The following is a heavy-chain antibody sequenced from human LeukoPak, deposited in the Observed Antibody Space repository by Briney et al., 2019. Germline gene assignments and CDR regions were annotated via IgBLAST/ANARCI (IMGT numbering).Heavy chain of an antibody. Sequence: GGSLRLSCAPSGFTFSSYAMSWVRQAPGKGLEWVSAISGSGGSTYYADSVKGRFTISRDNAKNSVFLQMNSLRDEDTAVYYCASGFSSSPYFDYWGQGTLVTVSS. J-gene: IGHJ4*02. CDR1: GFTFSSYA. CDR2: ISGSGGST. CDR3: ASGFSSSPYFDY. V-gene: IGHV3-23*01. D-gene: IGHD6-6*01.